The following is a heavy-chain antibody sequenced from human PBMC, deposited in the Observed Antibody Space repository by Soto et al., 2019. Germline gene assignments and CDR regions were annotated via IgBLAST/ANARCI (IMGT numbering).Heavy chain of an antibody. J-gene: IGHJ4*02. CDR1: GGTFSSYT. Sequence: GASVKVSCKASGGTFSSYTISWVRQAPGQGLEWMGRIIPILGIANYAQKFQGRVTITADKSTSTAYMELSSLRSEDTAVYYCARAERSDPSGFDYWGQGTLVTVSS. CDR3: ARAERSDPSGFDY. V-gene: IGHV1-69*02. D-gene: IGHD3-3*01. CDR2: IIPILGIA.